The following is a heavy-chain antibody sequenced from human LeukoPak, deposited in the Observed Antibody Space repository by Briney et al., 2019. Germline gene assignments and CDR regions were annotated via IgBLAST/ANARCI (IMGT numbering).Heavy chain of an antibody. Sequence: GGSLRLSCAASGFTVSSNYVSWVRQAPGKGLEWVSVIYSGGSTYYADSVKGRFTISRDNSKNTLYLQMNSLRAEDTAVYYCARSMRYYYYYMDVWGKGTTVTVSS. CDR3: ARSMRYYYYYMDV. V-gene: IGHV3-53*01. D-gene: IGHD2-8*01. CDR1: GFTVSSNY. J-gene: IGHJ6*03. CDR2: IYSGGST.